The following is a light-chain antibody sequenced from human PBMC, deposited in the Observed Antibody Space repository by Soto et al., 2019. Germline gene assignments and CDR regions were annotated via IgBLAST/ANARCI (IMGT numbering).Light chain of an antibody. CDR1: QSVSSSC. CDR2: GAS. J-gene: IGKJ1*01. V-gene: IGKV3-20*01. Sequence: ESVLTHSPVTLSLSTGGRATLSCRASQSVSSSCLAWYQQKPGQAPRLLIYGASSRATGIPDRFSGSGSGTEFTLTISSLQPDDFATYYCQHYNSYSEAFGQGTKVDIK. CDR3: QHYNSYSEA.